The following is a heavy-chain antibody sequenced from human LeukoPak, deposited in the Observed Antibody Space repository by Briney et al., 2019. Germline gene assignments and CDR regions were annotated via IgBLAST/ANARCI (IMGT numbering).Heavy chain of an antibody. CDR3: ARQEARDYYYEGLDF. CDR1: GFRFNTYA. D-gene: IGHD3-22*01. V-gene: IGHV3-30*04. J-gene: IGHJ4*02. CDR2: ISYNGGRK. Sequence: GGSLRLSCVTSGFRFNTYAIHWVRQAPGKGLEWVALISYNGGRKEYADSVKGRFTIDRDNSMNTVYLQMNGLGPDDTAIYFCARQEARDYYYEGLDFWGQGNLVTVSS.